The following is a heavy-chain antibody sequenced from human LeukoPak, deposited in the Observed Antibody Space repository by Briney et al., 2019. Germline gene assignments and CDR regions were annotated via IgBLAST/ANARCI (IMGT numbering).Heavy chain of an antibody. V-gene: IGHV5-51*01. J-gene: IGHJ4*02. D-gene: IGHD1-14*01. CDR3: ARRTTGGVFDY. Sequence: GESLKISCKGSGYSFTSYWIGWVRQVPGKGLEWMGIIYPGDSDTRYSPSFQGQVTMSADKSISTAYLQWCSLGASDTAIYYCARRTTGGVFDYWGQGTLVTVSS. CDR1: GYSFTSYW. CDR2: IYPGDSDT.